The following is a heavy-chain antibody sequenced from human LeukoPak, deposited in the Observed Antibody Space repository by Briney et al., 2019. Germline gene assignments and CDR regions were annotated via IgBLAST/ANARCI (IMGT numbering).Heavy chain of an antibody. V-gene: IGHV4-59*11. J-gene: IGHJ4*02. CDR2: IYYSGST. Sequence: PSETLSLTCTVSGGSISSHYWSWIRQPPGKGLEWIGYIYYSGSTNYNPSLKSRVTISVDTSKNQFSLKLSSVAAADTAVYYCARASSYSSSWPPNDFDYWDQGTLVTVSS. D-gene: IGHD6-13*01. CDR3: ARASSYSSSWPPNDFDY. CDR1: GGSISSHY.